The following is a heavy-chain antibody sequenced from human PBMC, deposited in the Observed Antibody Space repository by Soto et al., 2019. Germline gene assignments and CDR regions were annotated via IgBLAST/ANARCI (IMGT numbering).Heavy chain of an antibody. CDR1: GLAFSSYG. Sequence: QVQLVESGGGVVQPGRSLRLSCEASGLAFSSYGMHWIRQAPGKGLEWVAVIWGDGSNKYYADSVEGRFTISRDNSKNTLYLQMNSLRADDTSMYYCATDDWSDTWGQGTLVTVSS. J-gene: IGHJ5*02. CDR3: ATDDWSDT. V-gene: IGHV3-33*01. CDR2: IWGDGSNK.